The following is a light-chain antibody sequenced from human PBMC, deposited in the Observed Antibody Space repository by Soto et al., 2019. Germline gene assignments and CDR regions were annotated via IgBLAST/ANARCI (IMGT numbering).Light chain of an antibody. CDR3: LQYFRWRT. CDR1: QSLSSS. CDR2: DAS. Sequence: EIVMTQSPATLSVSPGERATLSFRASQSLSSSLAWYQQKPGQAPRLLIYDASTRATDIPARFSGSGSGTEFTLTSRSLQPEDSAVYYCLQYFRWRTFGRGTKVEI. V-gene: IGKV3-15*01. J-gene: IGKJ1*01.